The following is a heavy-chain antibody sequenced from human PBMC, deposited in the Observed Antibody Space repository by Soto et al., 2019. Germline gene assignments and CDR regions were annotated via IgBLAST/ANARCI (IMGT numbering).Heavy chain of an antibody. D-gene: IGHD3-10*01. CDR1: GFTVTSNY. V-gene: IGHV3-53*01. Sequence: GGSLRLSCAASGFTVTSNYMTWVRQAPGKGLEWVSVIYRSGATYYPDSVRGRFTASRDYSHNTLYLQMDSLRVEDTAVYYCARDSGMIRGSYGVDVWGPGTTVTVSS. CDR2: IYRSGAT. J-gene: IGHJ6*02. CDR3: ARDSGMIRGSYGVDV.